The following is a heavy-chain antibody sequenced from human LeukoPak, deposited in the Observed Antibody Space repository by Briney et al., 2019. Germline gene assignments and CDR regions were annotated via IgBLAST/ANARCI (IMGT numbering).Heavy chain of an antibody. Sequence: SETLSLTCTVSGGSISSYYWSWIRQPAGKGLEWIGRIYTSGSTNYNPSFKSRVTISVDTSKNEFSLRLTSVTAADTAVYYCARYIVVVSAAINWFDPWGQGTLVTVSS. D-gene: IGHD2-2*02. CDR3: ARYIVVVSAAINWFDP. J-gene: IGHJ5*02. V-gene: IGHV4-4*07. CDR1: GGSISSYY. CDR2: IYTSGST.